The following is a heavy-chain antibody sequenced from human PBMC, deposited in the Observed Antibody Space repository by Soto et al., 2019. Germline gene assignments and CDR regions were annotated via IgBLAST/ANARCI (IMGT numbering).Heavy chain of an antibody. Sequence: QVQLVESGGGVVKPGGSLRLSFAASRFPFSSYGKHWVGQAPGKGREGVEFKSYEGRNKNKADSVKGRFTISRDNSKNTLYLQMDSLRAEDSAVYYCAKASSSWDGYYYYGMDVWGPGTTVTVSS. V-gene: IGHV3-30*18. CDR1: RFPFSSYG. CDR3: AKASSSWDGYYYYGMDV. CDR2: KSYEGRNK. J-gene: IGHJ6*02. D-gene: IGHD6-13*01.